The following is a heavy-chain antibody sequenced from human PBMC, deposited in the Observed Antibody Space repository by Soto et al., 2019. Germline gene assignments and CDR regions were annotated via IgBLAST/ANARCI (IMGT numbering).Heavy chain of an antibody. J-gene: IGHJ4*02. V-gene: IGHV1-18*04. Sequence: GASVKVSCKASGYTFTSYGISWVRQAPGQGLEWMGWISAYNGNTNYAQKLQGRVTVTTDTSTSTAYMELRSLRSDDTAVYYCERGILTPPSSSPTDYWGQGTLVTVSS. CDR2: ISAYNGNT. CDR3: ERGILTPPSSSPTDY. CDR1: GYTFTSYG. D-gene: IGHD6-6*01.